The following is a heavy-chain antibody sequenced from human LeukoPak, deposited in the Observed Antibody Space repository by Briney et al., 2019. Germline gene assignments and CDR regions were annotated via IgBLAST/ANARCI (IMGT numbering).Heavy chain of an antibody. Sequence: ASVKVSCKASGYTFTSYAMHWVRQAPGQRLEWMGWINAGNGNTKYSQKFQGRVTMTRDTSTSTVYMELSSLRSEDTAVYYCARDQNSGSYYDAFDIWGQGTMVTVSS. CDR1: GYTFTSYA. D-gene: IGHD1-26*01. J-gene: IGHJ3*02. CDR3: ARDQNSGSYYDAFDI. V-gene: IGHV1-3*01. CDR2: INAGNGNT.